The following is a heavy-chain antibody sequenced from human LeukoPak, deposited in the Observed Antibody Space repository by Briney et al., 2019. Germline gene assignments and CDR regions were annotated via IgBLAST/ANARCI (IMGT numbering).Heavy chain of an antibody. CDR2: INSDGSST. CDR3: VRNNWGPDY. V-gene: IGHV3-74*01. CDR1: GFTFSNHW. D-gene: IGHD7-27*01. Sequence: GGSLRLSCAVPGFTFSNHWMHWVRQVPGKGLVWVSRINSDGSSTSYADSVKGRFTISRDNAKNTLYLQMNSLRAEDTAVYYCVRNNWGPDYWGQGALVTVSS. J-gene: IGHJ4*02.